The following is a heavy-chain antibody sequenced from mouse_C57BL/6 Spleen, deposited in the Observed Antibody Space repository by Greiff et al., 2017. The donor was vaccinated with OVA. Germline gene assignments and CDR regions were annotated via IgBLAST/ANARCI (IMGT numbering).Heavy chain of an antibody. D-gene: IGHD2-3*01. CDR3: AREDDGYLFDY. CDR2: IYPGDGDT. J-gene: IGHJ2*01. Sequence: QVQLKESGPELVKPGASVKISCKASGYAFSSSWMNWVKQRPGKGLEWIGRIYPGDGDTNYNGKLKGKATLTADKSSSTAYMQLSSLTSEDSAVYFCAREDDGYLFDYWGQGTTLTVSS. V-gene: IGHV1-82*01. CDR1: GYAFSSSW.